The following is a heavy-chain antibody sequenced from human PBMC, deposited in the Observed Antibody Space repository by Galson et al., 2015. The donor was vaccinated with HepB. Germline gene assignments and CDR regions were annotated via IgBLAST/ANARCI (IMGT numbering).Heavy chain of an antibody. J-gene: IGHJ2*01. D-gene: IGHD4-17*01. V-gene: IGHV1-58*01. CDR1: GFTFTSSA. CDR2: IVVGSGNT. Sequence: SVKVSCKASGFTFTSSAVQWVRQARGQRLEWIGWIVVGSGNTNYAQKFQERVTITRDMSTSTAYMELSSLRSEDTAVYYCAADLERHPTDWYFDLWGRGTLVTVSS. CDR3: AADLERHPTDWYFDL.